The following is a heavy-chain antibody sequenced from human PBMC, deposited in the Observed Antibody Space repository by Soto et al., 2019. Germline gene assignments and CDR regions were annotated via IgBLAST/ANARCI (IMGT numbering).Heavy chain of an antibody. V-gene: IGHV3-23*01. Sequence: EVQLLESGGGLVQPGGSLRISCAASGFDFSNYGRSWVRQAPGKGLWWVSAISGTAHASYYAASAKCRFTISRDNSKNTRYLHMSSLRVEDTAVYFCVKDAPQPFSDWGQGTLVTVSS. J-gene: IGHJ4*02. D-gene: IGHD3-3*02. CDR2: ISGTAHAS. CDR3: VKDAPQPFSD. CDR1: GFDFSNYG.